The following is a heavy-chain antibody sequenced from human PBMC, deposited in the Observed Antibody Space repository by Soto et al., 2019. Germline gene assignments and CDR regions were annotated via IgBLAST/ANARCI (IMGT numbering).Heavy chain of an antibody. CDR1: GSTFSSYT. V-gene: IGHV1-69*08. J-gene: IGHJ6*02. CDR3: ARRRYCGADCYSKFYYGMDV. D-gene: IGHD2-21*02. Sequence: QVQLVQSGAEVRKPGSSVKVSCRASGSTFSSYTVNWVRQAPGQGLEWIGRIIPILGTTDYARRFKGRDTSTADSSAKTADIELTSLTSEDTAVYYCARRRYCGADCYSKFYYGMDVWGQGTTVTVSS. CDR2: IIPILGTT.